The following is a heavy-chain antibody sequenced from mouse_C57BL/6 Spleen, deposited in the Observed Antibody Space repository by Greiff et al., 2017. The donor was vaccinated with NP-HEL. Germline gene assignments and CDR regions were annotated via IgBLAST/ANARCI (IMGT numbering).Heavy chain of an antibody. CDR2: INPNNGGT. Sequence: VQLQQSGPELVKPGASVKIPCKASGYTFTDYNMDWVKQSHGKSLEWIGDINPNNGGTIYNQKFKGKATLTVDKSSSTAYMELRSLTSEDTAVYYCARVITTVVGYYCDYWGQGTTLTVSA. CDR3: ARVITTVVGYYCDY. J-gene: IGHJ2*01. CDR1: GYTFTDYN. D-gene: IGHD1-1*01. V-gene: IGHV1-18*01.